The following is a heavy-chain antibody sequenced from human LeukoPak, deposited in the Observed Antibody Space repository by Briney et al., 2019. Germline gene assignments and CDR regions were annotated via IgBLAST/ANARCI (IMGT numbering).Heavy chain of an antibody. CDR1: GYSITNGYY. CDR3: ARHDAPMFRSQITRYYMDV. J-gene: IGHJ6*03. Sequence: KPSETLSLTCVVSGYSITNGYYWGWIRQPPGKGLEWIGNIHHSGTTYQNASLKSRVTISVDTSKNQFSLRLSSVTAADTAVYYCARHDAPMFRSQITRYYMDVWGKGTTVTVSS. CDR2: IHHSGTT. D-gene: IGHD5-24*01. V-gene: IGHV4-38-2*01.